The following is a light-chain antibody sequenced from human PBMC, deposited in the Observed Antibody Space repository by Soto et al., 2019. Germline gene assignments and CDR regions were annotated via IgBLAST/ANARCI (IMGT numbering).Light chain of an antibody. V-gene: IGKV1-5*03. J-gene: IGKJ1*01. Sequence: DLQLAQSPSTLSASVGDRITITCRATQSINWLAWYQQKPGKAPKLLIFEASRLESGEPSRFRDSGSGTEFTLTISSLQPDDFGSDYCQQHDAHSPMWTFGQGTQVDVK. CDR1: QSINW. CDR3: QQHDAHSPMWT. CDR2: EAS.